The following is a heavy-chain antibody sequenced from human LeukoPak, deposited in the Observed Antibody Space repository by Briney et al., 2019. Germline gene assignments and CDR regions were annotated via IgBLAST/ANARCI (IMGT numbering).Heavy chain of an antibody. V-gene: IGHV3-30*02. CDR1: GFTFSSYN. CDR3: ARVFAGLWYFDL. Sequence: GGSLRLSCAASGFTFSSYNIHWVRQAPGKGLEWVAFIQNDASNKNYAESVKGRFTASRDNPENTSFLQMIDLRPEDTAVYYWARVFAGLWYFDLWGRGTLVTVSS. J-gene: IGHJ2*01. CDR2: IQNDASNK. D-gene: IGHD2-21*01.